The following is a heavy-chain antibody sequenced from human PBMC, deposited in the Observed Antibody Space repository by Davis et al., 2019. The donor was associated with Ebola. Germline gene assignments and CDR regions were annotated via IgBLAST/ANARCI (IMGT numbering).Heavy chain of an antibody. D-gene: IGHD2-2*01. CDR3: AKEDLQYCSSTSGGGVAAFEI. J-gene: IGHJ3*02. Sequence: GESLKISCAASGFTFSSYGMHWVRQAPGKGLEWVAVISYDGSNKYYADSVKGRFTISRDNSKNTLYLQMNSLRAEDTAMYYCAKEDLQYCSSTSGGGVAAFEIWGQGTMVTVSS. CDR2: ISYDGSNK. V-gene: IGHV3-30*18. CDR1: GFTFSSYG.